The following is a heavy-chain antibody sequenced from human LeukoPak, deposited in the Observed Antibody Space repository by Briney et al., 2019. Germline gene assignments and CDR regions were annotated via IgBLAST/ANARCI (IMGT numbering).Heavy chain of an antibody. V-gene: IGHV4-39*01. CDR1: GGSISSSSYY. D-gene: IGHD6-19*01. J-gene: IGHJ5*02. Sequence: NPSETLSLTCTVSGGSISSSSYYWGWLRQPPGQGLEWIGSIYYSGSTYYYPSLKSRVTISVDTSKNPFSLKRGSGTAAGTAVYYCARSPGYSSGWHGGWFDLWGRGTPVPVSS. CDR2: IYYSGST. CDR3: ARSPGYSSGWHGGWFDL.